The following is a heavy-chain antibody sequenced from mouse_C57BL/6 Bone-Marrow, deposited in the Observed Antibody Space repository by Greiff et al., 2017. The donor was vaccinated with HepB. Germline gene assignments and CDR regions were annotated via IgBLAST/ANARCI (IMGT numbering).Heavy chain of an antibody. CDR3: AIDTGTGLDY. J-gene: IGHJ2*01. CDR2: INPSTGGT. CDR1: GYSFTGYY. V-gene: IGHV1-42*01. D-gene: IGHD4-1*01. Sequence: VQLQQSGPELVKPGASVKISCKASGYSFTGYYMNWVKQSPEKSLEWIGEINPSTGGTTYNQKFKAKATLTVDKSSSTAYMQLKSLTSEDSAVYHCAIDTGTGLDYWGQGTTLTVSS.